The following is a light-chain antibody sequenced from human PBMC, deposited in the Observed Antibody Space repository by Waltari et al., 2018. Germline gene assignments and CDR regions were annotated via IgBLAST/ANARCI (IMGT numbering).Light chain of an antibody. CDR2: SDD. CDR3: ATWDNSLEGWL. Sequence: QSVLTQPPSASGTPGQSILISFSSTSNTVNWFQPVPGAAPKLLIFSDDQRPSGVPARFSGSRSGTSASLAISGLHSEDEADYYCATWDNSLEGWLFGGGTKVTV. J-gene: IGLJ2*01. CDR1: SNT. V-gene: IGLV1-44*01.